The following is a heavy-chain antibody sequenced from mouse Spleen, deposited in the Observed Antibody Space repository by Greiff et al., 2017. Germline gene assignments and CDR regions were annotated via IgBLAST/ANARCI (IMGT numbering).Heavy chain of an antibody. V-gene: IGHV3-6*01. D-gene: IGHD2-1*01. CDR2: ISYDGSN. CDR1: GYSITSGYY. CDR3: ARRGNYDYFDY. J-gene: IGHJ2*01. Sequence: EVQRVESGPGLVKPSQSLSLTCSVTGYSITSGYYWNWIRQFPGNKLEWMGYISYDGSNNYNPSLKNRISITRDTSKNQFFLKLNSVTTEDTATYYCARRGNYDYFDYWGQGTTLTVSS.